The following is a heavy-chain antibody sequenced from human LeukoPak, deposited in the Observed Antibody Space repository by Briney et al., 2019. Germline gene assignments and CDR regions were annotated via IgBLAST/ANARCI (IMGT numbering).Heavy chain of an antibody. J-gene: IGHJ4*02. CDR2: INPYNGNT. D-gene: IGHD2-2*02. CDR1: GYTFTDYC. CDR3: ARELYGRFEH. V-gene: IGHV1-18*04. Sequence: EASVKVSCKTSGYTFTDYCMHWVRQAPGQGLECMGWINPYNGNTNYAQKLQGRVTMTTDTSTSTAYMELRSLRSDDTAVYYCARELYGRFEHWGQGTLVTVSS.